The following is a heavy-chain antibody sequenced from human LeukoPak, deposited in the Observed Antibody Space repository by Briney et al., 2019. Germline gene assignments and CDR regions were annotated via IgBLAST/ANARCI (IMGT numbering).Heavy chain of an antibody. Sequence: GGSLRLSCAASGFTFSSYAMSWVRQAPGKGLEWVSGISGSGSSTYCADSVKGRFTISRDNSKNTLYLQMNSLRVDDTAVYYCAKVASTETTLNWFDPWGQGTLVTVSS. CDR1: GFTFSSYA. CDR2: ISGSGSST. CDR3: AKVASTETTLNWFDP. D-gene: IGHD4-11*01. J-gene: IGHJ5*02. V-gene: IGHV3-23*01.